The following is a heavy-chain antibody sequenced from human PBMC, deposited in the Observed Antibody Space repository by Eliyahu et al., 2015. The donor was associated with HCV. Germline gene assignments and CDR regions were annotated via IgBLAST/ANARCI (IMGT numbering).Heavy chain of an antibody. D-gene: IGHD6-13*01. Sequence: EVQLVESGGGLVKPGGSLRLSCXASGFTFSSYSMNWVRQAPGKGLEWVSSISSSSSYIYYADSVKGRFTISRDNAKNSLYLQMNSLRAEDTAVYYCARTIAAAGTGWFDPWGQGTLVTVSS. CDR1: GFTFSSYS. J-gene: IGHJ5*02. CDR2: ISSSSSYI. V-gene: IGHV3-21*01. CDR3: ARTIAAAGTGWFDP.